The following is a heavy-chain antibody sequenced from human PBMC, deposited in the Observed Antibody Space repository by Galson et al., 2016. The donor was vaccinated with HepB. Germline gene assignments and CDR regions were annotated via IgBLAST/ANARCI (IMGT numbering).Heavy chain of an antibody. CDR2: IGIGGDT. CDR1: GFTLSSHD. V-gene: IGHV3-13*04. J-gene: IGHJ6*02. Sequence: SLRLSCAASGFTLSSHDMHWVRQATGKGLEWVAAIGIGGDTFYGGSVKGRLTIFRESAQNSLYLQMNSLRPGDTAVYYCASFRDYYYGMDVWGQGTTVSVSS. CDR3: ASFRDYYYGMDV.